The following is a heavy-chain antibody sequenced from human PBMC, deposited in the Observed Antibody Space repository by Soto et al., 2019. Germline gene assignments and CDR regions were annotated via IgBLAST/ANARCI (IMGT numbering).Heavy chain of an antibody. CDR2: ISYDGSNK. J-gene: IGHJ4*02. V-gene: IGHV3-30*18. CDR3: AKDRTLVRGVPGY. CDR1: GFTFSSYG. Sequence: GGSLRLSCAASGFTFSSYGMHWVRQAPGKGLEWVAVISYDGSNKYYADSVKGRFTISRDNSKNTLYLQMNSLRAEDTAVYYCAKDRTLVRGVPGYWGQGTLVTVSS. D-gene: IGHD3-10*01.